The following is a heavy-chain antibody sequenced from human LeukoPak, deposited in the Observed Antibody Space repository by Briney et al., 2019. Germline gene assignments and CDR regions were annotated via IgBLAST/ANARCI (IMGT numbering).Heavy chain of an antibody. V-gene: IGHV4-30-2*02. J-gene: IGHJ3*02. CDR2: IYHSGST. D-gene: IGHD6-13*01. Sequence: SETLSLTCTVSGGSISSGGYYWSWIRQPPGKGLEWIGYIYHSGSTYYNPSLKSRVTISVDRSKNQFSLKLSSVTAADTAVYYCARYQQRVVDAFDTWGQGTMVTVSS. CDR3: ARYQQRVVDAFDT. CDR1: GGSISSGGYY.